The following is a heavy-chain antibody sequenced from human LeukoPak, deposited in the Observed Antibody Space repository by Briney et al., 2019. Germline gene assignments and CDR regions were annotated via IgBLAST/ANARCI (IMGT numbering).Heavy chain of an antibody. CDR3: ARVEFLEWYFDR. CDR1: GFTFSDYY. CDR2: ISSSGSII. J-gene: IGHJ2*01. Sequence: GGSLTLSCAASGFTFSDYYMRWIRHAPGKGLVGVSYISSSGSIIYYADSVTGRFTISRDNAKSSLYLQMNSLRAEDTGVYYCARVEFLEWYFDRWGRGTLVTVSS. D-gene: IGHD3-3*01. V-gene: IGHV3-11*01.